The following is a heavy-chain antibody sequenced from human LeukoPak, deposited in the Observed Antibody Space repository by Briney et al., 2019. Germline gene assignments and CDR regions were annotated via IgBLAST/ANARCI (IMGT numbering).Heavy chain of an antibody. Sequence: SEALSLTCAVYGASLHGHYWSWIRQPPGKGLEWIGEGSDVGGTKYNPSLKSRVTISADTSKNQFSLKLSSVTAADTAVYYCAQNGQSGFSFDPWGQGTLVTVSS. V-gene: IGHV4-34*01. CDR1: GASLHGHY. D-gene: IGHD2-8*01. CDR2: GSDVGGT. CDR3: AQNGQSGFSFDP. J-gene: IGHJ5*02.